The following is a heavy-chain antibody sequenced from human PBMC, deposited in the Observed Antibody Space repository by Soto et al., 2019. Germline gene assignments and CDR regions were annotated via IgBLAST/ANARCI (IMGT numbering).Heavy chain of an antibody. CDR2: IKSKTAGGAI. V-gene: IGHV3-15*07. J-gene: IGHJ4*02. CDR1: GFTFTDAW. CDR3: ATDGGR. Sequence: EVQLVESGGGLVKPGGSLRLSCAASGFTFTDAWMNWVRQAPGKGLEWVGRIKSKTAGGAIDYTTPVEGRVTISRDDSENTLYLQVNSLKTEVTAVYYCATDGGRWGQGTLVTVSS.